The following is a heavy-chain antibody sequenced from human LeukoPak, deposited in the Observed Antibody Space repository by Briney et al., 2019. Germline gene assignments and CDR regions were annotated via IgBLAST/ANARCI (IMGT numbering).Heavy chain of an antibody. V-gene: IGHV1-69*04. CDR1: GGTFSSYA. CDR3: AKGDSSGYYTIDY. D-gene: IGHD3-22*01. J-gene: IGHJ4*02. Sequence: PVKVSCKASGGTFSSYAISWVRQAPGQGLEWMGRIIPIFGIANYAQKFQGRVTITADKSTSTAYMELSSLRSEDTAVYYCAKGDSSGYYTIDYWGRGTLVTVSS. CDR2: IIPIFGIA.